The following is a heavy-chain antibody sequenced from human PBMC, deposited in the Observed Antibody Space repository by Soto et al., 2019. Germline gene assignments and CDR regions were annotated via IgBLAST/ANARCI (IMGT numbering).Heavy chain of an antibody. CDR2: IIPIFGTA. CDR3: ARDRGPSSGYYPYWFDP. V-gene: IGHV1-69*12. D-gene: IGHD3-22*01. Sequence: QVQLVQSGAEVKKPGSSVKVSCKASGGTFSSCAISWVRQAPGQGLEWMGEIIPIFGTANYAQKFQGRVTITADESTRTAYMELSSLRSEDTAVYYCARDRGPSSGYYPYWFDPWGQGTLVSVSS. J-gene: IGHJ5*02. CDR1: GGTFSSCA.